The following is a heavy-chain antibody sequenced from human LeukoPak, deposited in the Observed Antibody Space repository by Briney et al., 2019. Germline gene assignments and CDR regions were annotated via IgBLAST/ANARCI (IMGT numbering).Heavy chain of an antibody. J-gene: IGHJ4*02. CDR3: AREVTVAGTGGVDY. V-gene: IGHV4-38-2*02. CDR2: IYHSGST. Sequence: SETLSLTCTVSGYSISSGYYWGWIRQPPGKGLEWIGSIYHSGSTYYNPSLKSRVTISVDRSKNQFSLKLSSVTAADTAVYYCAREVTVAGTGGVDYWGQGTLVTVSS. CDR1: GYSISSGYY. D-gene: IGHD6-19*01.